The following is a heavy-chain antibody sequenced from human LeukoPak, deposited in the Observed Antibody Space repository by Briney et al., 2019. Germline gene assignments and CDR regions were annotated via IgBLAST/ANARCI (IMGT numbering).Heavy chain of an antibody. CDR2: IDPSGDST. CDR3: ASKGQRHYFDY. Sequence: ASVPVSFQASGYTFPQYFHHWVRPAPGKELEWMGIIDPSGDSTSYAQKFQGRVTMTRDTSTSTVYMELSSLRSEDTAVYYCASKGQRHYFDYWGQGTLVTVSS. CDR1: GYTFPQYF. V-gene: IGHV1-46*01. J-gene: IGHJ4*02.